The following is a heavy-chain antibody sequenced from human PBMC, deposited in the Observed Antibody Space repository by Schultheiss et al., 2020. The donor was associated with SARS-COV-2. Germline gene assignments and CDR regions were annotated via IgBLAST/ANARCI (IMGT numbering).Heavy chain of an antibody. Sequence: GGSLRLSCSASGFTFSNYPMHWVRQAPGKGLDYVAAIDGGGDLTYHADSVKDRFIISRDNSRNTLYLQMTSLGPEDTAIYYCVRGRQSYYGPFDSWGQGTQVTVSS. D-gene: IGHD3-10*01. J-gene: IGHJ4*02. CDR3: VRGRQSYYGPFDS. CDR2: IDGGGDLT. V-gene: IGHV3-64D*06. CDR1: GFTFSNYP.